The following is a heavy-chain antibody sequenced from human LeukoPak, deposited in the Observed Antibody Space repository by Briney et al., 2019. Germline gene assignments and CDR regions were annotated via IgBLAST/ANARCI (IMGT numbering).Heavy chain of an antibody. V-gene: IGHV1-2*02. CDR2: LNPNSGVT. J-gene: IGHJ4*02. Sequence: VASVKVSCKASGYTFTGYYMHWVRQAPGQGLEWMGWLNPNSGVTNYAQKFQGRVTMTRDTSISTAYMELSRLTSDDTAVYYCVRDRVQLWFLLSYWGQGTLVTVSS. D-gene: IGHD5-18*01. CDR3: VRDRVQLWFLLSY. CDR1: GYTFTGYY.